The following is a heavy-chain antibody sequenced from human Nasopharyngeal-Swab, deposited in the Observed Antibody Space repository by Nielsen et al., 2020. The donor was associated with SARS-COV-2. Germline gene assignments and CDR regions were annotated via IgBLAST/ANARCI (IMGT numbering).Heavy chain of an antibody. CDR3: ARMMAGYDGYLQN. V-gene: IGHV1-8*01. J-gene: IGHJ1*01. CDR2: TQLNNGKT. D-gene: IGHD2-2*03. Sequence: SVKVSCKASGYTFTSYGINWVRQAPGHGLEWLGRTQLNNGKTVFAQKFQGRVTMTWNTSITTAYMRLSGLRSDDTAVYYCARMMAGYDGYLQNWGQGILVTVSS. CDR1: GYTFTSYG.